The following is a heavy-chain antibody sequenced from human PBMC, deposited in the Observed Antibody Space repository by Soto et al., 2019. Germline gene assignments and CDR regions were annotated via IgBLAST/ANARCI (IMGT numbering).Heavy chain of an antibody. CDR3: AKDLRTSTNYNYGVDV. CDR1: GFTFSTYA. J-gene: IGHJ6*02. V-gene: IGHV3-23*01. Sequence: EVQLPESGGGLVQPGGSLRLSCAASGFTFSTYAMSWVRQAPGKGLEWVSVISASGGSTFYADSVKGRFTVTRDNSRHTLYLQVISLRVEYTAVYYCAKDLRTSTNYNYGVDVWGQGTTVTVSS. CDR2: ISASGGST.